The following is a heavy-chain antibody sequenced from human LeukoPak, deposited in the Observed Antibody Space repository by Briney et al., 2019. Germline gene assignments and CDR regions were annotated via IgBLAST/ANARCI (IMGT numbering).Heavy chain of an antibody. J-gene: IGHJ4*02. CDR1: GGSISTYY. CDR3: ARDAGGVYCSGGSCDDY. CDR2: IYTSGST. Sequence: SETLSLTCTVSGGSISTYYFSWIRQPAGKGLEWIGRIYTSGSTNYNPSLKSRVTISVDTSKNQFSLKLSSVTAADTAVYYCARDAGGVYCSGGSCDDYWGQGTLVTVSS. V-gene: IGHV4-4*07. D-gene: IGHD2-15*01.